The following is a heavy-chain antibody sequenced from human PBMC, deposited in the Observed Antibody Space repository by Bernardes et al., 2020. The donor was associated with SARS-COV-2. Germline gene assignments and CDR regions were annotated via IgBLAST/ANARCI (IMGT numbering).Heavy chain of an antibody. CDR3: ALPPSNYDRYGMDV. V-gene: IGHV1-2*02. D-gene: IGHD3-22*01. J-gene: IGHJ6*02. Sequence: AGVKVSCKASGYTFTGYYIHWVRQAPGQGLEWMGWINPNSGGTIYAQKFQGRVTMTRDTSISTAYMELSRLRSDDTAMYYCALPPSNYDRYGMDVWGQGTTVTVSS. CDR2: INPNSGGT. CDR1: GYTFTGYY.